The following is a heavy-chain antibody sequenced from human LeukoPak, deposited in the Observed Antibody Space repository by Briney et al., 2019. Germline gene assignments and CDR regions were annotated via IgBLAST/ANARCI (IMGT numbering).Heavy chain of an antibody. D-gene: IGHD3-10*01. Sequence: SETLSLTCTVSGGSISSSSYYWGWIRQPPGKGLEWIGSIYYSGSTNYNPSLKSRVTMSVDTSKNHFSLKLSSVTAADTAVYYCARDPGYYGSGTRGAFDIWGQGTMVTVSS. CDR1: GGSISSSSYY. CDR2: IYYSGST. V-gene: IGHV4-39*07. CDR3: ARDPGYYGSGTRGAFDI. J-gene: IGHJ3*02.